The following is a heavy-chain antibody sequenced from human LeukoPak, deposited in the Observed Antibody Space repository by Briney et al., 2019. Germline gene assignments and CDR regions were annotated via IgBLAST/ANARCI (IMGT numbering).Heavy chain of an antibody. CDR2: IIPIFGTA. V-gene: IGHV1-69*13. Sequence: ASVKVSCKASGYTFTSYGISWVRQAPGQGLEWMGGIIPIFGTANYAQKFQGRVTITADESTSTAYMELSSLRSEDTAVYYCARDPTYSSGWYFDYWGQGTLVTVSS. CDR1: GYTFTSYG. J-gene: IGHJ4*02. CDR3: ARDPTYSSGWYFDY. D-gene: IGHD6-19*01.